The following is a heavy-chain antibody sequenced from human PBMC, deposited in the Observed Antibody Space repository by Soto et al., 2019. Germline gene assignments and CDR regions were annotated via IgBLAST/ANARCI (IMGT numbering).Heavy chain of an antibody. V-gene: IGHV1-3*01. Sequence: VASVKVSCKASGYTFTSYAMHWVRQAPGQRLEWMGWINAGNGNTKYSQKFQGRVTITRDTSASTAYMELSSLRSEDTAVYYCARGSVGYYYYGMDVWGQGTTVTVSS. D-gene: IGHD1-26*01. CDR3: ARGSVGYYYYGMDV. CDR2: INAGNGNT. J-gene: IGHJ6*02. CDR1: GYTFTSYA.